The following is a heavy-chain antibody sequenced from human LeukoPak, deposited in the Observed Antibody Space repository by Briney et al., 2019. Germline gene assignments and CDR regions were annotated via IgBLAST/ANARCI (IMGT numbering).Heavy chain of an antibody. CDR1: GFTVSTKF. Sequence: GGSLRLSCAASGFTVSTKFMSWVCQAPGKGLEWVSVIYDGGITYYADSVKGRFTISGDNSKNMLFLQMNSLRAEDTAVYYCARFYDTSGYLDCWGQGTLVTVSS. CDR2: IYDGGIT. D-gene: IGHD3-22*01. CDR3: ARFYDTSGYLDC. V-gene: IGHV3-66*01. J-gene: IGHJ4*02.